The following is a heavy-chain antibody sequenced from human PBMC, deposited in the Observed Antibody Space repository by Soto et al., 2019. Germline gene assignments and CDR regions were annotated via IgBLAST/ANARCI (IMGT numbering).Heavy chain of an antibody. V-gene: IGHV1-18*01. D-gene: IGHD3-10*01. CDR3: ARDPTMVRGVGWFDP. Sequence: ASVKVSCKASGYTFTSYGISWVRQDPGQGLEWMGWISAYNGNTNYAQKLQGRVTMTTDTSTSTAYMELRSLRSDDTAVYYCARDPTMVRGVGWFDPWGQGTLVTVSS. CDR2: ISAYNGNT. J-gene: IGHJ5*02. CDR1: GYTFTSYG.